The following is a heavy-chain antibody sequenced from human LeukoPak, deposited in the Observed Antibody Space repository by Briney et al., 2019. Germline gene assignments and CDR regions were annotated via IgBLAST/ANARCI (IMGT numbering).Heavy chain of an antibody. CDR1: GYTFTGYY. Sequence: ASVKVSCKASGYTFTGYYMHWVRQAPGQGLEWMGWINPNSGGTNYAQKFQGRVTMTRDTSISTAYMELSRLRSDDTAVYYCARGAQDIVVVPAADPVYYYMDVWGKGTTVTVSS. V-gene: IGHV1-2*02. CDR2: INPNSGGT. D-gene: IGHD2-2*01. CDR3: ARGAQDIVVVPAADPVYYYMDV. J-gene: IGHJ6*03.